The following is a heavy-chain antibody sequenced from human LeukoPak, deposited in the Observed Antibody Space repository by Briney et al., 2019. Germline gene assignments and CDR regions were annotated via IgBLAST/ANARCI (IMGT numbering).Heavy chain of an antibody. CDR3: TRSDYYDSSGYYHFDY. J-gene: IGHJ4*02. V-gene: IGHV3-49*04. CDR1: GFTFGDYA. Sequence: GESLKISCTASGFTFGDYAMSWVRQAPGKGLEWVGFIRSKAYGGTTEYAASVKGRFTISRDDFKSIAYLQMNSLKTEDTAVYYCTRSDYYDSSGYYHFDYWGQGTLVTVSS. D-gene: IGHD3-22*01. CDR2: IRSKAYGGTT.